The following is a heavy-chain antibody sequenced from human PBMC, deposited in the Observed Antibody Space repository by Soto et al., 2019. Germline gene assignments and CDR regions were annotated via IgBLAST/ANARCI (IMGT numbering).Heavy chain of an antibody. J-gene: IGHJ4*02. V-gene: IGHV3-33*06. CDR3: AKPAHGDFSHFDY. Sequence: QVQLVESGGGVVQPARSLRLSCAASGFTFSSYGMHWVRQAPGKGLQWVPIIWYDGSKKYYGDSVKGRITISRDNSNNMLYLQMNSLRAEDTAVYFCAKPAHGDFSHFDYWGQGKLVNVSS. CDR1: GFTFSSYG. CDR2: IWYDGSKK. D-gene: IGHD4-17*01.